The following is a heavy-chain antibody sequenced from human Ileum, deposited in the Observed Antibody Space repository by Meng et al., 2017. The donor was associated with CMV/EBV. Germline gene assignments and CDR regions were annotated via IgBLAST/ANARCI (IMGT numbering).Heavy chain of an antibody. D-gene: IGHD3-10*01. CDR1: GWSFTDYF. V-gene: IGHV4-34*01. CDR3: ARGQRITLVRGGRFDP. CDR2: INHSGFS. Sequence: SGWSFTDYFWVWIRQPPGKGLEWIGQINHSGFSNFTPSLESRVIISIDTSANQFSLKLTSVTAADTAVYYCARGQRITLVRGGRFDPWGQGTLVTVSS. J-gene: IGHJ5*02.